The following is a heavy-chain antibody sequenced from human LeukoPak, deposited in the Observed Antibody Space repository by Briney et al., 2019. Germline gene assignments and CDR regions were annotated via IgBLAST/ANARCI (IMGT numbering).Heavy chain of an antibody. CDR2: IYYTGST. V-gene: IGHV4-59*08. Sequence: SETLSLTCTVSGGSISGFYWSWIRQPPGKTLEWIGYIYYTGSTNYNPSLNSRVTISIDTSKNQFSLKLNSVTAADTAVYYCATGDETSGWYSYWGRGTLVTVSS. CDR1: GGSISGFY. D-gene: IGHD6-19*01. CDR3: ATGDETSGWYSY. J-gene: IGHJ4*02.